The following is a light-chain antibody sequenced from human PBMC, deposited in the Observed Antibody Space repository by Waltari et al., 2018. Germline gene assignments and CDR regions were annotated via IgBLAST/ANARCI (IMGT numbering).Light chain of an antibody. CDR2: GAS. J-gene: IGKJ2*01. Sequence: EIVLTQSPGTLSLSPGERATLSCRASQSVSSSYLAWYQQKPGQAPRLRIYGASSRATGIPDRFSGSGSGTDFTLTISRLEPEDFAVYYCQQYGSLPYTFGQGTKLEIK. CDR3: QQYGSLPYT. CDR1: QSVSSSY. V-gene: IGKV3-20*01.